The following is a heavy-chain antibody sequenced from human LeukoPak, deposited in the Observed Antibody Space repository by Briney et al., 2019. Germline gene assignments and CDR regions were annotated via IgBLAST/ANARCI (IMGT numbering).Heavy chain of an antibody. V-gene: IGHV1-46*01. CDR3: ARGRHYYDSSDYYYEGDGFDI. CDR1: GDSFTSYY. CDR2: INPSGGST. D-gene: IGHD3-22*01. J-gene: IGHJ3*02. Sequence: ASVKVSCKASGDSFTSYYMHWVRQAPGQGLEWMGIINPSGGSTSYAQKFQGRVTMTRDMSTGTVYMELSNLGSEDTAVYYCARGRHYYDSSDYYYEGDGFDIWGQGTMVTVSS.